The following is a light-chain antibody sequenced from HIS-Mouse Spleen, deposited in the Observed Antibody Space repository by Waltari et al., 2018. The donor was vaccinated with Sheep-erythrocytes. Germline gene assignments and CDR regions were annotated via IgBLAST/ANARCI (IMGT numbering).Light chain of an antibody. CDR3: QQRSNWYT. CDR1: QSVSSY. CDR2: DAS. J-gene: IGKJ2*01. Sequence: EIVLTQSPATLSLSPGERATLSCRASQSVSSYLAWYQQKPGQAPRLLIYDASTRATGIPARCSGGGSRTDFTLTISSLEPEDVAVYYCQQRSNWYTFGQGTKLEIK. V-gene: IGKV3-11*01.